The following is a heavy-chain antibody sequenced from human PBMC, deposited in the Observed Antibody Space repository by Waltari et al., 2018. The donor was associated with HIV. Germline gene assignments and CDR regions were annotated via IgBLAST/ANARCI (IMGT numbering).Heavy chain of an antibody. CDR1: GFDFSTYS. CDR3: ARDRSDDFWSGPNYGMDV. V-gene: IGHV3-21*06. Sequence: EEHLVESGGGLVKPGESLRLSCAASGFDFSTYSMHLVRQAPGKGLEWVSSIRGSNTYIYYADSVKGRFTISRDNAKNSLYLQMSSLRAEDTAVYYCARDRSDDFWSGPNYGMDVWGQGTTVTVSS. D-gene: IGHD3-3*01. CDR2: IRGSNTYI. J-gene: IGHJ6*02.